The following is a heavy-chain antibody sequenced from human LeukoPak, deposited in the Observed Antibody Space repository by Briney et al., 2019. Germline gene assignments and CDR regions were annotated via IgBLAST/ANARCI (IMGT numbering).Heavy chain of an antibody. Sequence: GGSLRLSCAASGNYWMHWVRQAPGKGLVWVSRINSDGSWTSYADSVKGRFTISKDNAKNTVYLQMNNLRAEDTAVYYCVSFYETYWGRGTLVTVSS. CDR3: VSFYETY. V-gene: IGHV3-74*01. CDR1: GNYW. J-gene: IGHJ4*02. D-gene: IGHD2/OR15-2a*01. CDR2: INSDGSWT.